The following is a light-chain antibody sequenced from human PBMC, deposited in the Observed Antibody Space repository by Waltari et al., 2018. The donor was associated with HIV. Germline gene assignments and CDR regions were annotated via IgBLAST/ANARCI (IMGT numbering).Light chain of an antibody. CDR2: EGS. J-gene: IGLJ2*01. V-gene: IGLV3-10*01. CDR1: ALPTQY. CDR3: FSRDSSGRQVL. Sequence: SHELAQPPSVSVSPGQTARITCSGDALPTQYAYWYQQKSGQAPVLVIHEGSRRPSVVPESCSGSSSGTMATLTISAAQVDDEADYYCFSRDSSGRQVLFGGGTKLTV.